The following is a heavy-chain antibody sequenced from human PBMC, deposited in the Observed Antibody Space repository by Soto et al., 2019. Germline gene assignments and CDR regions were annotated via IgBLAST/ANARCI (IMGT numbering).Heavy chain of an antibody. CDR3: ARVSGKGYVSSGQYAMDV. Sequence: GASPKASCKASGYSFTDYYMHWVRQAPGKGLEWMGTIDSNGGSTENAQKFQGRVTMTRDTSMSTVYLELSRLRSEDSAVYYCARVSGKGYVSSGQYAMDVWGQGTTVTVSS. D-gene: IGHD6-19*01. CDR1: GYSFTDYY. J-gene: IGHJ6*02. V-gene: IGHV1-46*01. CDR2: IDSNGGST.